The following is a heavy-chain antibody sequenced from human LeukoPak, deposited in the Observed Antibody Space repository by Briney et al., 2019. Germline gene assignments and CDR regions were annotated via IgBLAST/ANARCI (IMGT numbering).Heavy chain of an antibody. D-gene: IGHD2-15*01. CDR1: GFTFTTHA. CDR2: LSGSASST. V-gene: IGHV3-23*01. J-gene: IGHJ4*02. Sequence: PGGSLRLPCTDSGFTFTTHAMHWVRQAPGKGLEWVSGLSGSASSTYYADSVKGRFTISRDNSKNTLYLQMNSLRAEDTAVYYCAKDALPHTYSYYFDFWGQGTLVTVSS. CDR3: AKDALPHTYSYYFDF.